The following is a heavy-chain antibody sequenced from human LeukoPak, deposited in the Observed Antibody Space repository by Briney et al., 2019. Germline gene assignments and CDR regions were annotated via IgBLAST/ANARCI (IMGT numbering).Heavy chain of an antibody. CDR1: GFTFSSYW. V-gene: IGHV3-74*01. CDR2: INSDGSST. Sequence: PGGSLRLSCAASGFTFSSYWVHWVRQAPGKGLVWVSRINSDGSSTSYADSVKGRFTISRDNAKNTLYLQMNSLRAEDTAVYYCARGLGGSYYAVDAFDIWGQGTMVTVSS. J-gene: IGHJ3*02. D-gene: IGHD1-26*01. CDR3: ARGLGGSYYAVDAFDI.